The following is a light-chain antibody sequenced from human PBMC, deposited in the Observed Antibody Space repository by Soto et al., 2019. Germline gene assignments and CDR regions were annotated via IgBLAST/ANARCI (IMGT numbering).Light chain of an antibody. CDR2: EVN. V-gene: IGLV2-8*01. Sequence: QSALTQPPSASGSPGQSVTISCIGTSSDVGGYDYVSWYQQHPGKVPKVIIYEVNKRPSGVPDRFSGSKSGNTASLTVSGLQAEDEADYYCTSYAGSNNFCVFGTGTKVTV. J-gene: IGLJ1*01. CDR3: TSYAGSNNFCV. CDR1: SSDVGGYDY.